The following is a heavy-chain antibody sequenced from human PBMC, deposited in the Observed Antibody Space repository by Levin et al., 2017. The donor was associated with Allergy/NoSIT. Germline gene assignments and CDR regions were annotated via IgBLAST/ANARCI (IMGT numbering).Heavy chain of an antibody. CDR1: GGTFSSYA. V-gene: IGHV1-69*13. J-gene: IGHJ3*02. Sequence: SVKVSCKASGGTFSSYAISWVRQAPGQGLEWMGGIIPIFGTANYAQKFQGRVTITADESTSTAYMELSSLRSEDTAVYYCARTPQKKIAAAGTGRWAFDAFDIWGQGTMVTVSS. D-gene: IGHD6-13*01. CDR2: IIPIFGTA. CDR3: ARTPQKKIAAAGTGRWAFDAFDI.